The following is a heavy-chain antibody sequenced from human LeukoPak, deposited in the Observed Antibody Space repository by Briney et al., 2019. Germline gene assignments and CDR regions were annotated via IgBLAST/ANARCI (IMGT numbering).Heavy chain of an antibody. J-gene: IGHJ5*02. CDR1: GYSFTSYW. D-gene: IGHD3-9*01. CDR2: IYPGDSDT. V-gene: IGHV5-51*01. Sequence: GESLQISCKGSGYSFTSYWIGWVRQMPGKGLEWMGIIYPGDSDTRYSPSFQGQVTISADKSISTAYLQWSSLKASDTAMYYCARSYYDILTGYSNWFDPWGQGTLVTVSS. CDR3: ARSYYDILTGYSNWFDP.